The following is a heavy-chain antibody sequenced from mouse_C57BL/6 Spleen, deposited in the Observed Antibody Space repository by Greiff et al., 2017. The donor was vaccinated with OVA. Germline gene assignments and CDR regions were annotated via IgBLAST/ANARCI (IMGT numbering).Heavy chain of an antibody. D-gene: IGHD2-3*01. Sequence: VQLQQSGAELVRPGASVKLSCKASGYTFTDYYINWVKQRPGQGLEWIARIYPGSGNTYYNEKFKGKATLTAEKSSSTAYMQLSSLTSEDSAVYFCARQRLLPYYFDYWGQGTTLTVSS. CDR1: GYTFTDYY. CDR3: ARQRLLPYYFDY. CDR2: IYPGSGNT. J-gene: IGHJ2*01. V-gene: IGHV1-76*01.